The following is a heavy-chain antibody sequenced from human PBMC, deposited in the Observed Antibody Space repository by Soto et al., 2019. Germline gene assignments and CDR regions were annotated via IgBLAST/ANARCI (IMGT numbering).Heavy chain of an antibody. J-gene: IGHJ6*03. D-gene: IGHD2-2*01. CDR2: INSDGSST. CDR1: GFTFSSYW. CDR3: ARDPDVVVPAAMRVEYYYMDV. V-gene: IGHV3-74*01. Sequence: GGSLRLSCAASGFTFSSYWMHWVRQAPGKGLVWVSRINSDGSSTSYADSVKGRFTISRDNAKNTLYLQMNSLSAEDTAVYYCARDPDVVVPAAMRVEYYYMDVWGKGTTVTVSS.